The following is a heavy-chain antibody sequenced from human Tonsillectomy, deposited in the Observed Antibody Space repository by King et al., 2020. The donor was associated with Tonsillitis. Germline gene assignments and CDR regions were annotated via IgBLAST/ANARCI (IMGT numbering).Heavy chain of an antibody. CDR1: GFALEDYG. CDR3: AKDRLAGSHHGRMDV. V-gene: IGHV3-9*01. J-gene: IGHJ6*04. Sequence: VQLVESGGGLVQPGRSLRLSCAASGFALEDYGMHWVRQVPGKGLEWVSGISWNSGSIGYADSVKGRFSISRDNAKNSLYLQMNSLRGEDTALYYCAKDRLAGSHHGRMDVWGKGTTVTVSS. D-gene: IGHD1-26*01. CDR2: ISWNSGSI.